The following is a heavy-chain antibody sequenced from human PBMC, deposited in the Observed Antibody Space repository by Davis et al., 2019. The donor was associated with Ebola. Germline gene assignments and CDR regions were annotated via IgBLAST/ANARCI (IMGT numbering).Heavy chain of an antibody. Sequence: ALVKVSCKASGYTFTSYGISWVRQAPGQGLEWMGWISAYNGNTNYAQKLQGRVTMTTDTSTSTAYMELRSLRSDDTAVYYCARDENDYVIGFGWFDPWGQGTLVTVSS. CDR1: GYTFTSYG. V-gene: IGHV1-18*01. J-gene: IGHJ5*02. CDR3: ARDENDYVIGFGWFDP. D-gene: IGHD4-17*01. CDR2: ISAYNGNT.